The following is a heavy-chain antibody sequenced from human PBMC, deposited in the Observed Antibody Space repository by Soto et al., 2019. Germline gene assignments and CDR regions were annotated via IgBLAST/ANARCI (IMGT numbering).Heavy chain of an antibody. D-gene: IGHD3-16*02. CDR2: IIPIFGTA. CDR3: ASGSARDYDYVWGSYRYMGGDAFDI. V-gene: IGHV1-69*13. CDR1: GGTFSSYA. Sequence: SVKVSCKASGGTFSSYAISWVRQAPGQGLEWMGGIIPIFGTANYAQKFQGRVTITADESTSTAYMELSSLRSEDTAVYYCASGSARDYDYVWGSYRYMGGDAFDIWGQ. J-gene: IGHJ3*02.